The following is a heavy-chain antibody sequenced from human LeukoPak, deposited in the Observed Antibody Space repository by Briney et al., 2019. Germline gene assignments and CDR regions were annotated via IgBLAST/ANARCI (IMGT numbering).Heavy chain of an antibody. CDR1: GGSISDTSYY. Sequence: SETLSLTCNVSGGSISDTSYYWGWIRQPPGKGLEWIGYIYYSGSTNYNPSLKSRVTISVDTSKNQFSLKLSSVTAADTAVYYCARGGRAYNWFDPWGQGTLVTVSS. J-gene: IGHJ5*02. CDR2: IYYSGST. V-gene: IGHV4-61*05. D-gene: IGHD6-25*01. CDR3: ARGGRAYNWFDP.